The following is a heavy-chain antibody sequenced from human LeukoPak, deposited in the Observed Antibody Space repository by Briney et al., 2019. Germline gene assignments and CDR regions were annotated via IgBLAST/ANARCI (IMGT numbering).Heavy chain of an antibody. CDR3: ARNPWRWLQLPVDY. CDR2: ISSDGTNK. CDR1: GFTFSSYA. J-gene: IGHJ4*02. V-gene: IGHV3-30-3*01. D-gene: IGHD5-24*01. Sequence: GGSLRLSCAASGFTFSSYAMHWVRQAPGKGLEWVAVISSDGTNKYYADSVKGRFSISRDNSKNTLYLQMNSLRAEDTAVYHCARNPWRWLQLPVDYWGQGTLVTVSS.